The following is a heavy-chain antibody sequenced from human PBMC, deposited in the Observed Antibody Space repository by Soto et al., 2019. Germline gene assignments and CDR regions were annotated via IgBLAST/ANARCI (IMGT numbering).Heavy chain of an antibody. CDR2: IYYSGSI. Sequence: QVQLQESGPGLVKPSETLSLTCTVSGGSISSDYWSWIRQPPGKGLEWIGYIYYSGSINYNPSLESRAAISVDTSKNQFSLKLTSVTAADTAVSYCARHWDWGSLGYWGQGTLVTVSS. CDR1: GGSISSDY. CDR3: ARHWDWGSLGY. J-gene: IGHJ4*02. V-gene: IGHV4-59*08. D-gene: IGHD3-16*01.